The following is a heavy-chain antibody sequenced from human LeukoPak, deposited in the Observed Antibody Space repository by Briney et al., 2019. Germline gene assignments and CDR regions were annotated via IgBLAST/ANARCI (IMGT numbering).Heavy chain of an antibody. CDR3: ARHGRWLYFDY. V-gene: IGHV3-74*01. CDR2: INSDGSST. D-gene: IGHD4-23*01. Sequence: PGGSLRLSCAASGFTFSSYWMHWVRQAPGKGLVWVSRINSDGSSTSYADSVKGRFTISRDNAKNTLYLQMNSLRAEDTAVYYCARHGRWLYFDYWGQGTLVTVSS. CDR1: GFTFSSYW. J-gene: IGHJ4*02.